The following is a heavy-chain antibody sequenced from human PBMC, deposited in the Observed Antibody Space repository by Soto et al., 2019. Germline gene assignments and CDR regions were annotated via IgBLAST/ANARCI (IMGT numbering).Heavy chain of an antibody. Sequence: QVQLVQSGAEVKKPGASVKVSCKGSGYTFTSYHIHWVRQATGQGLEWMGWMNPNSGNTGYAQTLQGRVTMTWDTSISTAYMELSSLRFEDTAMYYCARGHISSTKNWLDPWGQGTLVNVSS. J-gene: IGHJ5*02. V-gene: IGHV1-8*01. CDR1: GYTFTSYH. D-gene: IGHD6-6*01. CDR2: MNPNSGNT. CDR3: ARGHISSTKNWLDP.